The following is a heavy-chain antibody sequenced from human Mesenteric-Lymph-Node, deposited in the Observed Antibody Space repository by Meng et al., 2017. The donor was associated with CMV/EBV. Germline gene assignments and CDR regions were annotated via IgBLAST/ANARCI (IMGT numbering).Heavy chain of an antibody. D-gene: IGHD3-22*01. Sequence: GSLRLSCAASGFTFRIYTMNWVRQAPGKGLEWVGYIYYTGSTHYNPSLKSRLTMSVDTSKNQFSLRLSSVTAADTAVYYCARVGDIYDSSGYYYDSWGQGTLVTVSS. J-gene: IGHJ5*01. CDR3: ARVGDIYDSSGYYYDS. V-gene: IGHV4-59*01. CDR2: IYYTGST. CDR1: GFTFRIYT.